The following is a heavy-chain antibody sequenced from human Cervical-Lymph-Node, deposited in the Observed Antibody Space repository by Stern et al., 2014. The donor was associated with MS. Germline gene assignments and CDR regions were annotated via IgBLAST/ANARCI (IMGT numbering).Heavy chain of an antibody. V-gene: IGHV1-69*01. D-gene: IGHD3-16*01. Sequence: VQLVESGPEVKKPGSSVKLSCKASGGTFSVVINWVRQAPGQGLDWMGGIIPMFGTTNYAQKFQGRVKITADESMTTGYMELTSLTSEDTALYYCATTFHWGQGTLITVSS. J-gene: IGHJ4*02. CDR2: IIPMFGTT. CDR1: GGTFSVV. CDR3: ATTFH.